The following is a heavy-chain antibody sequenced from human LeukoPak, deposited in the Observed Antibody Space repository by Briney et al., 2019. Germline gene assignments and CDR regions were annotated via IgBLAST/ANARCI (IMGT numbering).Heavy chain of an antibody. D-gene: IGHD6-13*01. CDR1: GFTYSSYG. CDR2: ISYDGSNK. J-gene: IGHJ4*02. V-gene: IGHV3-30*18. CDR3: AKGGGGYSSSWGANQIDY. Sequence: GGSLRLSCAASGFTYSSYGMHWVRQAPGKGLEWVAVISYDGSNKYYADSVKGRFTISRDNSKNTLYLQMNSLRAEDTAVYYCAKGGGGYSSSWGANQIDYWGQGTLVTVSS.